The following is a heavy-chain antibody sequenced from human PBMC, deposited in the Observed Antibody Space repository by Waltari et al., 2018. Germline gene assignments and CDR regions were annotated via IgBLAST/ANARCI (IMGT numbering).Heavy chain of an antibody. V-gene: IGHV1-8*02. D-gene: IGHD3-22*01. J-gene: IGHJ6*03. Sequence: QVQLVQSGAEVKKPGASVKVSCKASGYTFTSYDINWVRQATGQGLEWMGWMNPNSGNTGYAQKFQGRVTMTRNSAVSTAYMELSSLRSEDTAVYYCARYYYDTKVAPNYYYYYYMDVWGKGTTVTVSS. CDR1: GYTFTSYD. CDR3: ARYYYDTKVAPNYYYYYYMDV. CDR2: MNPNSGNT.